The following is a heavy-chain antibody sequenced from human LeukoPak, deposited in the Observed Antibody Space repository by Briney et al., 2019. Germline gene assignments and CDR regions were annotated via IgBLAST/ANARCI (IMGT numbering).Heavy chain of an antibody. D-gene: IGHD2-2*01. V-gene: IGHV3-33*01. Sequence: GGSLRLSCAASGFTFSSYGMHWVRQAPGKGLEWVAVIWYDGSNKYYADSVKGRFTISRDNAKNSLYLQMNSLRAEDTAVYYCARGTPRYCSSTSCYSYFDYWGQGTLVTVSS. CDR1: GFTFSSYG. CDR3: ARGTPRYCSSTSCYSYFDY. J-gene: IGHJ4*02. CDR2: IWYDGSNK.